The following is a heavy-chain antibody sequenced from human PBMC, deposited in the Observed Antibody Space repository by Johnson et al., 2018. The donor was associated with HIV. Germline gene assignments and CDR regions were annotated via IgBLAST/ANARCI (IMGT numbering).Heavy chain of an antibody. V-gene: IGHV3-53*01. D-gene: IGHD3-10*01. Sequence: VQLVESGGGLIQPGGSLRLSCAASGFTVSSNYMSWVRQAPGKGLEWVSVIYSGGSTYYADSVKGRFTISRDNSKNTLYLQMNSLRAEDTAVYYWARGGGTMDDAFDIWGQGTMVTVSS. CDR2: IYSGGST. J-gene: IGHJ3*02. CDR1: GFTVSSNY. CDR3: ARGGGTMDDAFDI.